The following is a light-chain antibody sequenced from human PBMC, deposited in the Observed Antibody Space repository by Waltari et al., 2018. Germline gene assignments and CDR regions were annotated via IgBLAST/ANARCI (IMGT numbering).Light chain of an antibody. CDR3: ASYLGGNIWV. J-gene: IGLJ3*02. CDR2: EDD. Sequence: QSALTQPASVSGSPGQSITISCTGPSSNIESYQLASWYQHHPGQAPKVLIYEDDKRPSGMSNRFSGSKSGNTASLTISGLQAEDEADYYCASYLGGNIWVFGGGTRLTV. V-gene: IGLV2-23*01. CDR1: SSNIESYQL.